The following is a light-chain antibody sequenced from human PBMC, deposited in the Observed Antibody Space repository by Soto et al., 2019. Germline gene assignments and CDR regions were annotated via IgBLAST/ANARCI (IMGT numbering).Light chain of an antibody. CDR2: DAS. V-gene: IGKV1-5*01. CDR3: QHYYGFSRT. Sequence: IQMTHSPSTLSASVGERVASTCRASQGIVRWLAWYQQKPGKAPKLLIYDASSLESGVPSRFSGSGAGTEFTLTISSLQPDDFATYYCQHYYGFSRTFGQGTKVDIK. J-gene: IGKJ1*01. CDR1: QGIVRW.